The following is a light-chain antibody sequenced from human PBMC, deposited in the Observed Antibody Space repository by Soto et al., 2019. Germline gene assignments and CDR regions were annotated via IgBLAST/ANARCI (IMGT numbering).Light chain of an antibody. CDR1: QSLLHSNGYYY. Sequence: DIVMTQSPLSLPVTPGEPASISCRSSQSLLHSNGYYYLDWYLQKPGQSPQLLIYLGSNRASGVPDRFSAGASGTDFTLKSSRVEAEDVGVYYCMQTLHTWTFGQGTKVEIK. CDR3: MQTLHTWT. J-gene: IGKJ1*01. V-gene: IGKV2-28*01. CDR2: LGS.